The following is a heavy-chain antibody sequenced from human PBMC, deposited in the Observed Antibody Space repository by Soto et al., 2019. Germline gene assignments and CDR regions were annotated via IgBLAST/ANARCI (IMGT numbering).Heavy chain of an antibody. CDR1: GGSISSGDYY. Sequence: TLSLTCTVSGGSISSGDYYWSWIRQPPGKGLEWIGYIYYSGSTYYNPSLKSRVTISVDTSKNQFSLKLSSVTAADTAVYYCARVELWFGELLTSYFDYWGQGTLVTVSS. CDR3: ARVELWFGELLTSYFDY. D-gene: IGHD3-10*01. V-gene: IGHV4-30-4*01. J-gene: IGHJ4*02. CDR2: IYYSGST.